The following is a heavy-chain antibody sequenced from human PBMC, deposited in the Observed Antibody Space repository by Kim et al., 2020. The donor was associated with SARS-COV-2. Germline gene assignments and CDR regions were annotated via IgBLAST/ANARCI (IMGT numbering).Heavy chain of an antibody. CDR1: GFTFSSHW. CDR3: ARGMYRSGWIFDC. CDR2: MNQDGSEK. D-gene: IGHD6-19*01. V-gene: IGHV3-7*03. J-gene: IGHJ4*02. Sequence: GGSLSLSCAASGFTFSSHWMNWVRQAPGKGLEWVANMNQDGSEKHYVDSVKGRFTISRDNAKNSLDLQMNNLRTEDTAVYYCARGMYRSGWIFDCWGQGTLVTVSS.